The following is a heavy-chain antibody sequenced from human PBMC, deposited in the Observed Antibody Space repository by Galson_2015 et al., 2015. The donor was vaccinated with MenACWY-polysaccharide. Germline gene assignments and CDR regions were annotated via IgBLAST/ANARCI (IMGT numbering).Heavy chain of an antibody. D-gene: IGHD4-17*01. Sequence: SLRLSCAASGFTFSDYYMSWIRQAPGKGLEWVSLISGDGGSTYYADSVKGRFTISRDNSKNSLYLQMNSLRTEDTALYYCAKVQNGDSFDYWGQGTLVTVSS. CDR2: ISGDGGST. CDR3: AKVQNGDSFDY. J-gene: IGHJ4*02. V-gene: IGHV3-43*02. CDR1: GFTFSDYY.